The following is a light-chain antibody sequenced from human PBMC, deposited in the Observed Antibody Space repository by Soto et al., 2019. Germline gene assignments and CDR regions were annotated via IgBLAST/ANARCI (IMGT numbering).Light chain of an antibody. Sequence: EILMTQSPATLSVSPGERATLSCRASQSVRSNLAWYKQKPGQAPRLLIYSASRGATGFSARLSGSGSGTEFTLTISRLEPEDFAVYYCQQYGSSGTFGHGTKVDIK. CDR1: QSVRSN. J-gene: IGKJ1*01. V-gene: IGKV3-15*01. CDR2: SAS. CDR3: QQYGSSGT.